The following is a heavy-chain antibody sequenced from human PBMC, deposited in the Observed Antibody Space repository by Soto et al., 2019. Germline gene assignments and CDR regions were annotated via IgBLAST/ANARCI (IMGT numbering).Heavy chain of an antibody. CDR1: GYTFTGYY. V-gene: IGHV1-2*04. D-gene: IGHD6-19*01. J-gene: IGHJ5*01. Sequence: ASVKVSCKASGYTFTGYYMHWVRQAPGQGLEWMGWINPNSGDTNYAQKFQGWVTMTRDTSISTAYMELSRLRSEDTAVYYCARVIAVAGTMYFDYCGHGTLVTVSS. CDR3: ARVIAVAGTMYFDY. CDR2: INPNSGDT.